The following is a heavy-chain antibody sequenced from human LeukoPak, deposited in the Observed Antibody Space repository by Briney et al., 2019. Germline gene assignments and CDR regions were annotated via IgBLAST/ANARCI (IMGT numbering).Heavy chain of an antibody. V-gene: IGHV6-1*01. Sequence: SQTLSLTCAISGDSVSSNSVTWNWIRQSPSRGLEWLGRTYYRSTWYNDHAVSVRGRITVNPDTPKNQFSLHLNSVTPEDTAVYYCARRLTQYDCFDPWGQGILVTVSS. D-gene: IGHD2-2*01. CDR1: GDSVSSNSVT. CDR2: TYYRSTWYN. J-gene: IGHJ5*02. CDR3: ARRLTQYDCFDP.